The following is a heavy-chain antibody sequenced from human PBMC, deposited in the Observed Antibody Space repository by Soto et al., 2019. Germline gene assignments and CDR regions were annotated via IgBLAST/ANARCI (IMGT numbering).Heavy chain of an antibody. Sequence: SETLSLTCTVSGGSISSSSYYWDWIRQPPGKGLEWIGSIYYSGSTYYNPSLKSRVTISVDTSKNQFSLKLSSVTAADTAVYYCARRSLYCTNGVCYDYWGQGTLVTVSS. V-gene: IGHV4-39*01. CDR2: IYYSGST. J-gene: IGHJ4*02. CDR3: ARRSLYCTNGVCYDY. CDR1: GGSISSSSYY. D-gene: IGHD2-8*01.